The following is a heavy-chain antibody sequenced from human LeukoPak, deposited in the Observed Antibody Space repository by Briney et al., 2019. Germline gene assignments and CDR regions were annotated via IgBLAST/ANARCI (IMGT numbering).Heavy chain of an antibody. V-gene: IGHV1-8*03. Sequence: ASVKVSCKASGYTFTNYDINWVRQATGQGLEWVGWVNPTSGNTGYTQKFQGRVTITRDTSITTAYMELSSLRSEDTAVYYCATNPTPYYYDSSGYYVHWGQGTLVTVSS. CDR2: VNPTSGNT. CDR3: ATNPTPYYYDSSGYYVH. J-gene: IGHJ4*02. CDR1: GYTFTNYD. D-gene: IGHD3-22*01.